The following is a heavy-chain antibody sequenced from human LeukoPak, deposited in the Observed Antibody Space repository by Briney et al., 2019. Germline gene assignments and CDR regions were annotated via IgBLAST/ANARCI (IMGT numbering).Heavy chain of an antibody. CDR1: GGSISSSNW. J-gene: IGHJ4*02. CDR2: IHHGGST. Sequence: SGTLSHTCAVSGGSISSSNWWSWVRQPPGKGLEWIGEIHHGGSTNYNPSLKSRVAMSVDRSRNQFSLQLSSVTAADTAVYYCAKGEDHGSGTVHFASWGQGTLVTVSS. D-gene: IGHD3-10*01. V-gene: IGHV4-4*02. CDR3: AKGEDHGSGTVHFAS.